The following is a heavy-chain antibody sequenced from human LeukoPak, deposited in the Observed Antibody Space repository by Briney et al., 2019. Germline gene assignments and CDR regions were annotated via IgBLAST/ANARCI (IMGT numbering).Heavy chain of an antibody. J-gene: IGHJ4*02. CDR3: ARRLGLRTLDY. Sequence: SGESLKISCKGSGYSFTSYWIGWVRQMPGKGLEWMGTIYPDDSDTRYSPSFQGQVTISADRSITTAYLQWSSLNASDTAMYYCARRLGLRTLDYWGQGTLVTVSS. D-gene: IGHD3-16*01. CDR2: IYPDDSDT. V-gene: IGHV5-51*01. CDR1: GYSFTSYW.